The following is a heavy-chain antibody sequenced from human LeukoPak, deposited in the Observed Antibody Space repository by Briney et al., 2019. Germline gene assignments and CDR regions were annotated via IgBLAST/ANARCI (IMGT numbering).Heavy chain of an antibody. CDR2: IYYSGST. D-gene: IGHD6-19*01. V-gene: IGHV4-39*01. CDR1: GGSISSSRDY. CDR3: ARHVEIAVAGPIDY. Sequence: PSETLSLTCTVSGGSISSSRDYWGWIRQPPGKGLEWIGSIYYSGSTYYNPSLKSRVTISVDTSKNQFSLKLSSVTAADTAVYYCARHVEIAVAGPIDYWGQGTLDTVSS. J-gene: IGHJ4*02.